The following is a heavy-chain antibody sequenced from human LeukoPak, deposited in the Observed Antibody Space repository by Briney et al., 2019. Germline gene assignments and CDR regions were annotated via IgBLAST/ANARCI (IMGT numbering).Heavy chain of an antibody. D-gene: IGHD2-15*01. CDR2: INHSGST. V-gene: IGHV4-34*01. CDR1: GGSSSGYY. J-gene: IGHJ5*02. Sequence: PSETLSLTCAVYGGSSSGYYWSWIRQPPGKGLEWIGEINHSGSTNYNPSLKSRVTISVDTSKNQFSLKLSSVTAADTAVYYCXXGIRIVVVVAATPGGYWFDPWGQGTLVTVSS. CDR3: XXGIRIVVVVAATPGGYWFDP.